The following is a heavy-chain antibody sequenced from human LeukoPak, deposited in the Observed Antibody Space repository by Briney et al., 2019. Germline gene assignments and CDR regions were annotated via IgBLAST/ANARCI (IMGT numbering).Heavy chain of an antibody. CDR3: AKDMTTVTTSGSDY. D-gene: IGHD4-17*01. Sequence: SLGLSCVASGFPFDDYAMHWVRQVPGKGLGGGSGISWNSGSTGYADSVKGRFTISRDNAKNSLYLQMNSLRAEDTALYYCAKDMTTVTTSGSDYWGQGTLVTVSS. J-gene: IGHJ4*02. CDR2: ISWNSGST. V-gene: IGHV3-9*01. CDR1: GFPFDDYA.